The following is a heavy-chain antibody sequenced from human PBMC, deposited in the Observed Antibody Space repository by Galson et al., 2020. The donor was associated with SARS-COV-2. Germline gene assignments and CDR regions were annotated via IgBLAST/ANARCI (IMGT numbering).Heavy chain of an antibody. CDR3: ARTIVGVVDPIYYFDY. J-gene: IGHJ4*02. CDR2: IYPDDSDT. V-gene: IGHV5-51*01. D-gene: IGHD3-3*01. CDR1: GYTFTSYC. Sequence: GESLKLSCKGSGYTFTSYCIGWVRQTPGKGLEWMAIIYPDDSDTRYSPSFQGQVTISADKSNSTAYLQWSSLKASDTAMYYCARTIVGVVDPIYYFDYWGQGTLVTVSS.